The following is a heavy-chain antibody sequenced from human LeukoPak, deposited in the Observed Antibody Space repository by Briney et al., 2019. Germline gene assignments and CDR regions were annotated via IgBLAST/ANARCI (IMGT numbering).Heavy chain of an antibody. V-gene: IGHV4-61*01. J-gene: IGHJ4*02. CDR3: ARVSVAGTGPDY. D-gene: IGHD6-13*01. Sequence: PSESLSLTCTVSGGSVSSSNYYWSWTRQPPGKGLEWVGFFSYNVHSDYNPSLKSRVTISVDTSKNQFSLRLSSVTAADTAIYYCARVSVAGTGPDYWGQGTLVTVSS. CDR1: GGSVSSSNYY. CDR2: FSYNVHS.